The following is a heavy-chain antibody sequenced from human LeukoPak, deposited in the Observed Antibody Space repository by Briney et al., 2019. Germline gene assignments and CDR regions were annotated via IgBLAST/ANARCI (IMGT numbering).Heavy chain of an antibody. CDR1: GFTFSSYA. CDR2: ISGSGGST. D-gene: IGHD1-26*01. CDR3: AKSGSWELSPGWFDP. J-gene: IGHJ5*02. V-gene: IGHV3-23*01. Sequence: PGGSLRLSCAPSGFTFSSYAMSWVRQAPGKGLEWVSAISGSGGSTYYADSVKGRFTISRDNSKNTLYLQMNSLRAEDTAVYYCAKSGSWELSPGWFDPWGQGTLVTVSS.